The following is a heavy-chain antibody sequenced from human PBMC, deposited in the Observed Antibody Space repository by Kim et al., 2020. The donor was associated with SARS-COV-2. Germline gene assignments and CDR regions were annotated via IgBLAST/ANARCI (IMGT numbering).Heavy chain of an antibody. CDR1: GGTFSSYA. CDR3: ARRGKNTMIVPGAFDI. J-gene: IGHJ3*02. D-gene: IGHD3-22*01. CDR2: IIPIFGTA. Sequence: SVKVSCKASGGTFSSYAISWVRQAPGQGLEWMGGIIPIFGTANYAQKFQGRVTITADESTSTAYMELSSLRSEDTAVYYCARRGKNTMIVPGAFDIWGQGTMVTVSS. V-gene: IGHV1-69*13.